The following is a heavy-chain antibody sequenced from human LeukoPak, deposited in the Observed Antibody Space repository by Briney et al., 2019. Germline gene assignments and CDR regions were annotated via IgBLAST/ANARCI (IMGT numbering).Heavy chain of an antibody. V-gene: IGHV4-59*08. CDR1: GGSMNNYH. CDR2: IYYTGST. J-gene: IGHJ4*02. CDR3: ARPNGSGSNYYFDS. D-gene: IGHD3-10*01. Sequence: PSETLSLTCTVSGGSMNNYHWSWIRQPPGKALEWIGYIYYTGSTNYSPSLQNRVTISLDTSKNQFSLRLSSVTAADTAVYYCARPNGSGSNYYFDSWGQGTLVTVSS.